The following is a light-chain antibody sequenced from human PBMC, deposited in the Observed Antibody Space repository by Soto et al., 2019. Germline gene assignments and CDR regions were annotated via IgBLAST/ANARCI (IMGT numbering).Light chain of an antibody. V-gene: IGKV3D-11*01. CDR1: QGIGNY. Sequence: EDVLTQSPAILSLSPGERATLSCRASQGIGNYLAWYQQKPGQAPRLLIYDASNRATGIPARFSGSGSDTDFPLTIDSLEPEDSAVYYCQQRNFWPLTFGPGTRVEIK. CDR2: DAS. CDR3: QQRNFWPLT. J-gene: IGKJ3*01.